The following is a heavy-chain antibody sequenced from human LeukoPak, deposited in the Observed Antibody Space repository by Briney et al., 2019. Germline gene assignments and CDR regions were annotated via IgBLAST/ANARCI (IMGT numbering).Heavy chain of an antibody. D-gene: IGHD3-3*01. CDR2: INPNSGGT. J-gene: IGHJ4*02. CDR3: ARNREPITIFGVVILGD. CDR1: GYTFTGYY. V-gene: IGHV1-2*06. Sequence: ASVKVSCKASGYTFTGYYMHWVRQAPGQGLEWVGRINPNSGGTNYAQKFQGRVTMTRDTSISTAYMELSRLRSDDTAVYYCARNREPITIFGVVILGDWGQGTLVTVSS.